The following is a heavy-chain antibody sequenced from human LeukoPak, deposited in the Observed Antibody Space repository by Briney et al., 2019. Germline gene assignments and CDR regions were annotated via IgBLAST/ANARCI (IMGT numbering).Heavy chain of an antibody. D-gene: IGHD3-22*01. Sequence: PSETLSLTCTVSGGCISSSSYYWGWIRQPPGKGLEWIGYIYYSGSTNYNPSLKSRVTISVDTSKNQFSLKLSSVTAADTAVYYCARKGGYYDDPFDYWGQGTLVTVSS. J-gene: IGHJ4*02. CDR2: IYYSGST. CDR1: GGCISSSSYY. V-gene: IGHV4-61*05. CDR3: ARKGGYYDDPFDY.